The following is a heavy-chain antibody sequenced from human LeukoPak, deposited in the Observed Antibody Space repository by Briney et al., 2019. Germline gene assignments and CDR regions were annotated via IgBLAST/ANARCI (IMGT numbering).Heavy chain of an antibody. D-gene: IGHD3-22*01. V-gene: IGHV4-39*07. CDR3: ARDVYKYDSSGSRAFDI. CDR1: GGSISSSSYY. CDR2: IYYSGST. Sequence: SETLSLTCTVSGGSISSSSYYWGWIRQPPGKGLEWIGSIYYSGSTYYNPSLKSRVTISVDTSKNQFSLKLSSVTAADTAVYYCARDVYKYDSSGSRAFDIWGQGTMVTVSP. J-gene: IGHJ3*02.